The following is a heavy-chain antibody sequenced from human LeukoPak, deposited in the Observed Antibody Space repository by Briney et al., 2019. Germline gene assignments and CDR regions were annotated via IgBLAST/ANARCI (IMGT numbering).Heavy chain of an antibody. J-gene: IGHJ4*02. V-gene: IGHV3-74*01. CDR1: GFTFSSYW. D-gene: IGHD6-19*01. Sequence: PGGSLRLSCAASGFTFSSYWMHWVRQAPGKGLVWVSRINSDGSSTSYADFVKGRFTVSRDNAKNSLYLQMNSLRVEDTALYYCARDGSGWSRDYWGQGTLVTVSS. CDR3: ARDGSGWSRDY. CDR2: INSDGSST.